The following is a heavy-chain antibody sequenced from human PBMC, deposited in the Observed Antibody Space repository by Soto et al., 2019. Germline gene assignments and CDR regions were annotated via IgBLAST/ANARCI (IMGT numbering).Heavy chain of an antibody. D-gene: IGHD2-21*02. J-gene: IGHJ5*02. V-gene: IGHV4-61*01. CDR1: GGSVSSGSYY. CDR2: IYYSGST. CDR3: ARDGLWGGNSAGWFDP. Sequence: QVQLQESGPGLVKPSETLSLTCTVSGGSVSSGSYYWSWIRQPPGKGLEWIGYIYYSGSTNYNPSLTSRVTISVDTSKNQFSLKLSSVTAADTAVYYCARDGLWGGNSAGWFDPWGQGTLVTVSS.